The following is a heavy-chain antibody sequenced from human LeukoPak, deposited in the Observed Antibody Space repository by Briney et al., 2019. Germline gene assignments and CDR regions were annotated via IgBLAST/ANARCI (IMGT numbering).Heavy chain of an antibody. CDR1: GGSISSYY. V-gene: IGHV4-59*01. Sequence: SETLPLTCAVSGGSISSYYWSWIRQPPGKGLEWIGYIYYSGSTNYNPSLKSRVTISVDTSKNQFSLKLSSVTAADTAVYYCARDLRYDILTGYHNDAFDIWGQGTMVTVSS. CDR3: ARDLRYDILTGYHNDAFDI. CDR2: IYYSGST. J-gene: IGHJ3*02. D-gene: IGHD3-9*01.